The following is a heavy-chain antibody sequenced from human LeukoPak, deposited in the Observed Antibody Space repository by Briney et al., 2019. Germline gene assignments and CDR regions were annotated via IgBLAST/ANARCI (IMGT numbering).Heavy chain of an antibody. D-gene: IGHD5-18*01. CDR2: ISAYNGNT. Sequence: ASVKVSCKASGYTFTSSGISWVRQGPGQGLEWMGWISAYNGNTNYAQKLQGRVTMTTDTSTSTAYMELRSLRSDDTAVYYCSRERYSYREHPKLFDYWGQGTLVTVSS. V-gene: IGHV1-18*01. CDR1: GYTFTSSG. CDR3: SRERYSYREHPKLFDY. J-gene: IGHJ4*02.